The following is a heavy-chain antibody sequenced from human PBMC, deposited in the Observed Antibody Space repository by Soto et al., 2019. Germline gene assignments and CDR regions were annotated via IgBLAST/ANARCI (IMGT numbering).Heavy chain of an antibody. V-gene: IGHV3-15*01. CDR3: TTDRGSSSRVYYYGMDV. CDR2: IKSKTDGGTT. D-gene: IGHD6-6*01. J-gene: IGHJ6*02. CDR1: WGTCVDPG. Sequence: VLLRVWWRVAWGTCVDPGGSCIRQAPGKGLKWVGRIKSKTDGGTTDYAAPVKGRFTISRDDSKNTLYLQMNSLKTEDTAVYYCTTDRGSSSRVYYYGMDVWGQGTTVTVSS.